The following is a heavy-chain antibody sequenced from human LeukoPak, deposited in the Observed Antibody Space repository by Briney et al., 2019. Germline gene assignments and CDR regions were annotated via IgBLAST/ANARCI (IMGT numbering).Heavy chain of an antibody. CDR2: ISSSSTYI. CDR3: ARGLYDRRGSYHFDY. Sequence: GWSLRLSCAASGFTFSSYIMNGVRQAPGKGVEWVSSISSSSTYIYYASSVKGRFTISRDNAKTSLYLQMNSLRAEDTAVYYWARGLYDRRGSYHFDYWGQGTLVTVPS. V-gene: IGHV3-21*01. CDR1: GFTFSSYI. D-gene: IGHD3-22*01. J-gene: IGHJ4*02.